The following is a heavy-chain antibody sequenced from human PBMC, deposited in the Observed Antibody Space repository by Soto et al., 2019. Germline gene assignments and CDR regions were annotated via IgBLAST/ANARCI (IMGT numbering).Heavy chain of an antibody. D-gene: IGHD6-13*01. CDR3: AREGIAAALYYGMDV. J-gene: IGHJ6*02. CDR1: GLTLSNYV. CDR2: ITGSGDSI. V-gene: IGHV3-23*01. Sequence: GGSLRLSCVASGLTLSNYVMTWVRQAPGEGLEWVSSITGSGDSINYADSVKGRFIISRDKSENTLYLRMNSLRAEDTAVYYCAREGIAAALYYGMDVWGQGTTVTVSS.